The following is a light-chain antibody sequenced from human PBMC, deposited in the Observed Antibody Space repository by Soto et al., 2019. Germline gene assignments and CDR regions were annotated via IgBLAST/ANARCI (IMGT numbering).Light chain of an antibody. CDR3: QKYNSAPFT. V-gene: IGKV1-27*01. J-gene: IGKJ5*01. CDR1: EDISTF. CDR2: SAS. Sequence: DIQMTQSPSSLSASVGDRVTITCRASEDISTFLAWYQQKPGQVPKLLISSASTLQSGVPSRFSGSGSGTDFTLTISRLQPEDVSTYFCQKYNSAPFTFGQGTRLQIK.